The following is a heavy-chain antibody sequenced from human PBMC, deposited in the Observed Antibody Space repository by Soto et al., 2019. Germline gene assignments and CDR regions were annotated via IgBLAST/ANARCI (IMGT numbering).Heavy chain of an antibody. Sequence: GASVKVSCKASGYTFTSYAMHWVRQAPGQRLEWMGWINAGNGNTKYSQKFQGRVTITRDTSASTAYMELSSLRSEDTAVYYCARALLGYCSSTSRTGHGMDVWGRGTTVTVSS. J-gene: IGHJ6*02. CDR3: ARALLGYCSSTSRTGHGMDV. CDR2: INAGNGNT. D-gene: IGHD2-2*01. CDR1: GYTFTSYA. V-gene: IGHV1-3*01.